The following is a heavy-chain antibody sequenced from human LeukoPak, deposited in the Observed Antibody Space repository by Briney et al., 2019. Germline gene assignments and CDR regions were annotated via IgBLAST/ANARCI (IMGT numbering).Heavy chain of an antibody. CDR1: GFTFSSYA. D-gene: IGHD3-10*01. CDR2: ISSSGGST. CDR3: ANCYSVSGSYWNY. Sequence: PGGSLRLSCAASGFTFSSYAMSWVRQVPGKGLEWVSGISSSGGSTYYADSVKGRFTISRDKSKNTVYLQMNSLRAEDTAVYYCANCYSVSGSYWNYWGQGTLVTVSS. V-gene: IGHV3-23*01. J-gene: IGHJ4*02.